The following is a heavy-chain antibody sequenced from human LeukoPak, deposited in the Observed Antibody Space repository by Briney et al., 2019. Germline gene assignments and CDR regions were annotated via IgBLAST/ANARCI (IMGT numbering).Heavy chain of an antibody. Sequence: GGSLRLSCAASGFTFSSYSMNWVRQAPGKGPEWVSYISSSSTIYYADSVKGRFTISRDNAKNSLYLQMNSLRAEDTVVYYCARVSAGNYYYYYYMDVWGKGTTVTVSS. CDR3: ARVSAGNYYYYYYMDV. V-gene: IGHV3-48*04. D-gene: IGHD6-13*01. CDR2: ISSSSTI. CDR1: GFTFSSYS. J-gene: IGHJ6*03.